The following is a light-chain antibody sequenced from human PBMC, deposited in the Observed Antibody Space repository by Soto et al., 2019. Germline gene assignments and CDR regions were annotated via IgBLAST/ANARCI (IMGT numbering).Light chain of an antibody. V-gene: IGLV1-47*01. J-gene: IGLJ2*01. CDR3: AAWDDSLSGVV. CDR1: SSNIGSNY. CDR2: RNN. Sequence: QSVLTQPPSASGTPGQRVTISCSGSSSNIGSNYVYWYQQLPGTAPKLLIYRNNQRPSGVPDRFSGSKSGTSASLAISWLRSEDEADYYCAAWDDSLSGVVFGGGTQLTFL.